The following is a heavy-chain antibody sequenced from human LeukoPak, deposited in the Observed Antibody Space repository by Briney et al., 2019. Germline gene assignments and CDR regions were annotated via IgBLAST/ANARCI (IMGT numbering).Heavy chain of an antibody. D-gene: IGHD2-8*02. V-gene: IGHV4-39*01. Sequence: SETLSLTCTVSGDSISTTSYYWAWIRQPPGRGLERIGSIYYSGTTYYNPSLKSRVTISVDTSKNQFSLKVRSVTAADTAVYYCARHRRYNTGSEEYDFWGQGNMVTVSS. CDR2: IYYSGTT. J-gene: IGHJ4*02. CDR1: GDSISTTSYY. CDR3: ARHRRYNTGSEEYDF.